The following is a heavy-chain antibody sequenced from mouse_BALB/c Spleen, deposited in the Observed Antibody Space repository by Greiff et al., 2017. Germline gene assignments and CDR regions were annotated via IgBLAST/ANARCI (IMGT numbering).Heavy chain of an antibody. Sequence: EVQVVESGGGLVKPGGSLKLSCAASGFTFSSYAMSWVRQTPEKRLEWVASISSGGSTYYPDSVKGRFTISRDNARNILYLQMSSLRSEDTAMYYCARGITTVVANFDYWGQGTTLTVSS. CDR1: GFTFSSYA. V-gene: IGHV5-6-5*01. CDR2: ISSGGST. CDR3: ARGITTVVANFDY. J-gene: IGHJ2*01. D-gene: IGHD1-1*01.